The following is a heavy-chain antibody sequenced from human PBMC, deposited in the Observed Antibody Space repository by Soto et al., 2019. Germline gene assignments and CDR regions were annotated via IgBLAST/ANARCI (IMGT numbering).Heavy chain of an antibody. CDR1: GFTFSSYA. J-gene: IGHJ4*02. Sequence: EVQLLESGGGLVQPGGSLRLSCAASGFTFSSYAMNWVRQAPGKGLEWVYVISGRGDSTYYADSVKGRFTISRDNTKNTLNLQMNSLRAEDTAVYYCASRSSGWFFDYWGQGTLVTVSS. V-gene: IGHV3-23*01. CDR3: ASRSSGWFFDY. CDR2: ISGRGDST. D-gene: IGHD6-19*01.